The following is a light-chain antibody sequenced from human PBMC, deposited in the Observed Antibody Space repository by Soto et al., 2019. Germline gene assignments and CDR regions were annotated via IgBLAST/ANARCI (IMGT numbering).Light chain of an antibody. CDR2: QDS. J-gene: IGLJ2*01. V-gene: IGLV3-1*01. CDR3: QAWASAIVV. CDR1: KLGDKY. Sequence: SYELTQPPSVSVSPGQTASITCSGAKLGDKYTCWYQQKPGQSPVLVIYQDSERPSGIPERFSGSNSGNTATLTISGTQAMDEADYYCQAWASAIVVFGGGTKLTVL.